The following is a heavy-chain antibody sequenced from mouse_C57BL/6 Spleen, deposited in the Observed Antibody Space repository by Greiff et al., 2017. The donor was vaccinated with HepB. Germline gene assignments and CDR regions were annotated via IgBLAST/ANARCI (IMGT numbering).Heavy chain of an antibody. J-gene: IGHJ3*01. Sequence: QVQLQQSGAELVRPGTSVKVSCKASGYAFTNYLIEWVKQRPGQGLEWIGVINPGSGGTNYNEKFKGKATLTADKSSSTAYMQLSSLTSEDSAVYFCARWGAQATWFAYWGQGTLVTVSA. V-gene: IGHV1-54*01. CDR2: INPGSGGT. D-gene: IGHD3-2*02. CDR1: GYAFTNYL. CDR3: ARWGAQATWFAY.